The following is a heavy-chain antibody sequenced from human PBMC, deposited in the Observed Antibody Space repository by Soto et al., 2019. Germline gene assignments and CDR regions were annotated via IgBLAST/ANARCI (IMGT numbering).Heavy chain of an antibody. CDR2: IYYSGST. Sequence: SETLSLTCTVSGDSISSGAYYWAWIRQHPVKGLEWIGYIYYSGSTHHNPSLKSRDTISIDTSKNQFSLKLSSVTAADTAVYYCAIQIAAGSFTYYFDSWGQGTLVTVSS. D-gene: IGHD6-13*01. CDR1: GDSISSGAYY. J-gene: IGHJ4*02. V-gene: IGHV4-31*03. CDR3: AIQIAAGSFTYYFDS.